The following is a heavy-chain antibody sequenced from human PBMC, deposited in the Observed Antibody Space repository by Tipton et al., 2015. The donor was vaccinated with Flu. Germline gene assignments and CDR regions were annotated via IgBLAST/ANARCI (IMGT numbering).Heavy chain of an antibody. D-gene: IGHD6-19*01. Sequence: TLSLTCAVSGDSIRSSNHYWGWIRQPPGKGLEWIGNIFYSGNSNHNPSLKSRVTISVDTSKNQFSLKLSSVTAADTAVYYCARDSRAVPPYGEDVWGQGTTVTVSS. CDR1: GDSIRSSNHY. V-gene: IGHV4-39*07. CDR2: IFYSGNS. J-gene: IGHJ6*02. CDR3: ARDSRAVPPYGEDV.